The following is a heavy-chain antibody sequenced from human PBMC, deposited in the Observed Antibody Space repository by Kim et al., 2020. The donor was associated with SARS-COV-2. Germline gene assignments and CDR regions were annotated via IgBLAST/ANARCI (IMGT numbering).Heavy chain of an antibody. CDR3: ARRYCSGGSCYPEEYYFDY. Sequence: GEFLKISCKGSGYSFTSYWIGWVRQMPGKGLEWMGIIYPGDSDTRYSPSFQGQVTISADKSISTAYLQWSSLKASDTAMYYCARRYCSGGSCYPEEYYFDYWGQGTLVTVSS. CDR2: IYPGDSDT. V-gene: IGHV5-51*01. J-gene: IGHJ4*02. D-gene: IGHD2-15*01. CDR1: GYSFTSYW.